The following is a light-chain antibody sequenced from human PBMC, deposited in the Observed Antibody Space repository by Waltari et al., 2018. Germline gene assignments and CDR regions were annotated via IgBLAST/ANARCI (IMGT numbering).Light chain of an antibody. CDR2: DAS. J-gene: IGKJ4*01. V-gene: IGKV3-11*01. CDR3: QQRDSLLVT. Sequence: EIVLTQSPATLSLSPGEIATLSCRARQRVSSYLAWYQQKPGQAPRLLLYDASNRAAGIPARFSGSGSGTDFTLTISSLEPEDFAVYYCQQRDSLLVTFGGGTKVQI. CDR1: QRVSSY.